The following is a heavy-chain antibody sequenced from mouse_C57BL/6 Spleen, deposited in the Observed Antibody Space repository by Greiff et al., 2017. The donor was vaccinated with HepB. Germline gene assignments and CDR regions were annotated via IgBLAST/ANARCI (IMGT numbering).Heavy chain of an antibody. CDR1: GYTFTSYW. D-gene: IGHD6-2*01. V-gene: IGHV1-64*01. CDR3: ARAPISPFDV. Sequence: QVQLKQPGAELVKPGASVKLSCKASGYTFTSYWMHWVKQRPGQGLEWIGMIHPNSGSTNYNEKFKSKATLTVDKSSSTAYLLLSSLTSEDSAVYYCARAPISPFDVWGAGTTVTVSS. CDR2: IHPNSGST. J-gene: IGHJ1*01.